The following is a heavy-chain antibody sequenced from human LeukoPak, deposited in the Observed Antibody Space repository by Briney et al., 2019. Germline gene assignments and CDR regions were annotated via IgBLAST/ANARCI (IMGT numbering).Heavy chain of an antibody. D-gene: IGHD3-10*01. V-gene: IGHV1-46*01. CDR2: INPSGGST. Sequence: ASVKVSCKASGYTFTSYYMHWVRQAPGQGLEWMGIINPSGGSTSYAQKFQGRVTMATDTSTSTAYMELRSLRSDDTAVYYCARGSYFDYWGQGTLVTVSS. J-gene: IGHJ4*02. CDR3: ARGSYFDY. CDR1: GYTFTSYY.